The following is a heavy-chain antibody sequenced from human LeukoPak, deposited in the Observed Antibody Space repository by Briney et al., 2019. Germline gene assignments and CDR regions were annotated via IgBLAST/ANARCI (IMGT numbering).Heavy chain of an antibody. D-gene: IGHD6-19*01. CDR3: ARVLYSSDWLYYFDY. CDR1: GYTFTNYW. Sequence: GESLKISCKGSGYTFTNYWIGWVRQMPGKGLEWMAIIYPGDSDTTYDPAFQGQVTFSVDKSVSTAYLQWSSLKASDTAMYYCARVLYSSDWLYYFDYWAQGTLVTVSS. V-gene: IGHV5-51*01. J-gene: IGHJ4*02. CDR2: IYPGDSDT.